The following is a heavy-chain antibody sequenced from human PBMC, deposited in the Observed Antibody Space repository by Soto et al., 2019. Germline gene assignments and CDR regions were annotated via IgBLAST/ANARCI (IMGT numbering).Heavy chain of an antibody. CDR1: GYTFTSYA. CDR2: INAGNGNT. V-gene: IGHV1-3*01. J-gene: IGHJ6*03. D-gene: IGHD2-2*01. Sequence: ASVKVSCKASGYTFTSYAMHWVRQAPGQRLEWMGWINAGNGNTKYSQKFQGRVTITRDTSASTAYMELSSLRSEDTAVYYCARDPVVQAAMEYYYYYYMDVWGKGTTVTVSS. CDR3: ARDPVVQAAMEYYYYYYMDV.